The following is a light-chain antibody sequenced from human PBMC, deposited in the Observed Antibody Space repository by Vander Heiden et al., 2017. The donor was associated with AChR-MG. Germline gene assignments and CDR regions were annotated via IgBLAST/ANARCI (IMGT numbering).Light chain of an antibody. CDR3: QAWDSSNHVV. V-gene: IGLV3-1*01. Sequence: SYALTQPPSVSVSPGQTASITCSVDTWGDKYACWSQQTTGHSPVLVIYQDSKRPAVIPGWFSDSNAVNTATLTISGTQAVDEADYYCQAWDSSNHVVFGGGTKLTVL. CDR2: QDS. J-gene: IGLJ2*01. CDR1: TWGDKY.